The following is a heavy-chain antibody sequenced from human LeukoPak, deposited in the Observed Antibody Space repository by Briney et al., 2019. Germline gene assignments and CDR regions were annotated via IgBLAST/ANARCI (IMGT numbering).Heavy chain of an antibody. CDR1: GYTFTSYY. V-gene: IGHV1-2*06. Sequence: ASVKVSCKASGYTFTSYYMHWVRQAPGQGLEWMGRINPNSGGTNYAQKFQGRVTMTRDTSISTAYMELSRLRSDDTAVYYCAAELYYDFWSGYSNWFDPWGQGTLVTVSS. D-gene: IGHD3-3*01. CDR2: INPNSGGT. J-gene: IGHJ5*02. CDR3: AAELYYDFWSGYSNWFDP.